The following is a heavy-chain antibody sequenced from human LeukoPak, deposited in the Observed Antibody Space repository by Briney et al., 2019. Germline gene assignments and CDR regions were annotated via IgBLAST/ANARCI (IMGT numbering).Heavy chain of an antibody. CDR1: GFTFDDYG. D-gene: IGHD6-19*01. V-gene: IGHV3-20*04. CDR2: INWNGGST. Sequence: RSGGSLRLSCAASGFTFDDYGMSWVRQAPGKGLEWVSGINWNGGSTGYADSVKGRFTISRDNSKNTLYLQMNSLRAEDTAVYYCAKDQDSSGWYVFDYWGQGTLVTVSS. CDR3: AKDQDSSGWYVFDY. J-gene: IGHJ4*02.